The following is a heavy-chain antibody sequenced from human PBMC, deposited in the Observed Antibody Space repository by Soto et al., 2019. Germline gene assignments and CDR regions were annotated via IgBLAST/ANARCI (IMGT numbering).Heavy chain of an antibody. CDR3: ARVSVSTIFGVVITNPNDY. D-gene: IGHD3-3*01. J-gene: IGHJ4*02. CDR2: MNPNSGNT. Sequence: ASVKVSCKASGYTFTSYDINWVRQATGQGLEWMGWMNPNSGNTGYAQKFQSRVTMTRNTSISTAYMELSSLRSEDTAVYYCARVSVSTIFGVVITNPNDYWGQGTLVTVSS. V-gene: IGHV1-8*01. CDR1: GYTFTSYD.